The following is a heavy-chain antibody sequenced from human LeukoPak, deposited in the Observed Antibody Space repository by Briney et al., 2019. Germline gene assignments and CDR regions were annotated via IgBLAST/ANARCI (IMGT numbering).Heavy chain of an antibody. CDR2: ISGSGGST. J-gene: IGHJ4*02. V-gene: IGHV3-23*01. Sequence: GGSLRLSCAASGFTFSSYAMSWVRQAPGKGLEWVSAISGSGGSTYYADSVKGRFTISRDNSKNTLYLQMNSLRAEDTAVYYCAKDRAPGVVAATHGVGYWGQGTLVTVSS. D-gene: IGHD2-15*01. CDR3: AKDRAPGVVAATHGVGY. CDR1: GFTFSSYA.